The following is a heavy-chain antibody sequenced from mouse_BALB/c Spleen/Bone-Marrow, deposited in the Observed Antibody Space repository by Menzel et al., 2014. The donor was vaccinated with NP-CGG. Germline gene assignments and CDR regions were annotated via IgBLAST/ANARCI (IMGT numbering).Heavy chain of an antibody. Sequence: VQLQQPGTVLARPGASVKMSCKASGYSFTNYWMHWIKQRPGQGLGWVGAVYPGNSDARYNQKFKGKAKLTAVTSASIAYMELSSLTNEDSAVYYCSRDNYAFAYWGQGTLVTVSA. J-gene: IGHJ3*01. CDR1: GYSFTNYW. D-gene: IGHD2-4*01. CDR2: VYPGNSDA. CDR3: SRDNYAFAY. V-gene: IGHV1-5*01.